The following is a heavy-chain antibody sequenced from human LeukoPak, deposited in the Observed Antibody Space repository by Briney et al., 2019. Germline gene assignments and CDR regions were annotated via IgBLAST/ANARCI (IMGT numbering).Heavy chain of an antibody. Sequence: SETLSLTCTVSGGSISSYYWSWIRQPPGKGLEWIGYIYYSGSTNYNPSLTSRVTTSVDTSKNQFSLKLSSVTAADTAVYYCARAGYSYGPFHYWGQGTLVTVSS. V-gene: IGHV4-59*01. J-gene: IGHJ4*02. D-gene: IGHD5-18*01. CDR3: ARAGYSYGPFHY. CDR1: GGSISSYY. CDR2: IYYSGST.